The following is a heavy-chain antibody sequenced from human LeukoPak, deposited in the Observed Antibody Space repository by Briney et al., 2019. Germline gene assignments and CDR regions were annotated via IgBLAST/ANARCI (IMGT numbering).Heavy chain of an antibody. J-gene: IGHJ4*02. D-gene: IGHD6-19*01. CDR3: AKNPNRSGWYQDY. CDR2: ISSSVGST. CDR1: GFTFSSYS. Sequence: GGSLRLSRVASGFTFSSYSMTWVRQTPEKGLEWVAAISSSVGSTYYADSVKGRFTISRDNSKNTLYLQMNNLGADDTAVYYCAKNPNRSGWYQDYWGQGTLVIVSS. V-gene: IGHV3-23*01.